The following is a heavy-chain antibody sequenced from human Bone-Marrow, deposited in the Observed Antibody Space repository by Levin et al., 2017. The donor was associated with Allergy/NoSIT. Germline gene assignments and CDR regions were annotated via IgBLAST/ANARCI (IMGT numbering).Heavy chain of an antibody. D-gene: IGHD3-10*01. CDR2: ISYDGSDK. CDR1: GFTFNNYG. J-gene: IGHJ4*02. Sequence: PGGSLRLSCAASGFTFNNYGMHWVRQAPGKGLEWVALISYDGSDKYYADSVKGRFTVSRDNPKNTMYLQMNSLRAEDTAVYHCAKDPVAYGGSYLYDYWGQGTLVTVSS. CDR3: AKDPVAYGGSYLYDY. V-gene: IGHV3-30*18.